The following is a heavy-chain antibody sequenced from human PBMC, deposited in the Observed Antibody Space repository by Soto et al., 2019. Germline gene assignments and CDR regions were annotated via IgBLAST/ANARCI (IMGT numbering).Heavy chain of an antibody. CDR1: GGSISSGGYS. J-gene: IGHJ1*01. D-gene: IGHD3-10*01. Sequence: PSETLSLTCAVSGGSISSGGYSWSWIRQPPGKGLEWIGYIYHSGSTYYNPSLKSRVTISVDRSKNQFSLKLSSVTAADTAVYYCARGAPVFIQHRGQGTLVTVS. CDR2: IYHSGST. CDR3: ARGAPVFIQH. V-gene: IGHV4-30-2*01.